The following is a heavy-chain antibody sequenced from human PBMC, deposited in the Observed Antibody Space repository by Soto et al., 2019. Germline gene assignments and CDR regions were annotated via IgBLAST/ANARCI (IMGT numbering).Heavy chain of an antibody. CDR1: GGSFSGYY. D-gene: IGHD3-22*01. Sequence: QVQLQQWGAGLLKPSETLSLTCAVYGGSFSGYYWSWIRQPPGKGLEWIGEINHSGSTNYNPSLKFRGTISVDTSKIQFSLKLSSVTAADTAVYYCARALPRRVVITWFDPWGQGTLVTVSS. V-gene: IGHV4-34*01. CDR2: INHSGST. J-gene: IGHJ5*02. CDR3: ARALPRRVVITWFDP.